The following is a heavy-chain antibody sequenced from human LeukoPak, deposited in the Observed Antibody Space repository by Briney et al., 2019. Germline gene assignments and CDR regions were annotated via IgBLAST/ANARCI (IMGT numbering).Heavy chain of an antibody. CDR3: AKVGSGSGWYPDAEYFQH. CDR2: IYSGGTT. D-gene: IGHD6-19*01. J-gene: IGHJ1*01. Sequence: GGSLRLSCAVSGFTVSSNYMSWVRQAPGKGLEWVSVIYSGGTTYYADSVKGRFTISRDNSKNTLYLQMNSLRAEDTAVYYCAKVGSGSGWYPDAEYFQHWGQGTLVTVSS. V-gene: IGHV3-53*05. CDR1: GFTVSSNY.